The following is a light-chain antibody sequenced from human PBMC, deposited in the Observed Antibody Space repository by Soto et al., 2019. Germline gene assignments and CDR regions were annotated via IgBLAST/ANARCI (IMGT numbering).Light chain of an antibody. CDR3: QQSFSTTQFSFGGGTPQLT. V-gene: IGKV1-39*01. CDR1: QTISAY. Sequence: DIQMTQSPSSLSASVGDTVTITCRASQTISAYLNWYQQIPGKAPKLLIYTASTLQTGVPSRFSGSGSGTDFTLTIRSLQPEDFATYYCQQSFSTTQFSFGGGTPQLTFGGGTRVEIK. J-gene: IGKJ4*01. CDR2: TAS.